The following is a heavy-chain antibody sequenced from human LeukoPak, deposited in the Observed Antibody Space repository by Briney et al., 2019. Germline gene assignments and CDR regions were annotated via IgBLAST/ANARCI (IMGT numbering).Heavy chain of an antibody. V-gene: IGHV4-61*02. CDR1: GGSISSGSYY. Sequence: PSETLSLTCTVSGGSISSGSYYWSWIRQPAGKGLEWIGRIYTSGSTNYNPSLKSRVTISVDTSKNQFSLKLSSVTAADTAVYYCARDVTYYYGSGYYYYYYMDVWGKGTTVTISS. CDR3: ARDVTYYYGSGYYYYYYMDV. CDR2: IYTSGST. D-gene: IGHD3-10*01. J-gene: IGHJ6*03.